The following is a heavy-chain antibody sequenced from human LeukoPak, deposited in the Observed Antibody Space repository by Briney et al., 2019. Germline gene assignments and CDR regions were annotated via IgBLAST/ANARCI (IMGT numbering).Heavy chain of an antibody. CDR2: LSGSGGDT. CDR1: GFTFSSYA. Sequence: QPGGSLRLSCAASGFTFSSYAMSWVRQAPGKELEWVSGLSGSGGDTYYADSVKGRFTISRDNSNNTLYLQMNSLRAEDTALYYCAKSRSHSSAWYGSDFDHWGQGTLVTVSS. D-gene: IGHD6-19*01. V-gene: IGHV3-23*01. CDR3: AKSRSHSSAWYGSDFDH. J-gene: IGHJ4*02.